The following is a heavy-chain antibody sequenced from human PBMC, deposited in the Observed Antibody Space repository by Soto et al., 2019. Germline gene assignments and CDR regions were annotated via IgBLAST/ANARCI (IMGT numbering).Heavy chain of an antibody. CDR1: GGSVSSGSYY. D-gene: IGHD2-2*02. CDR3: ARGNYLTPYLFDY. CDR2: IYYSGNT. V-gene: IGHV4-61*01. Sequence: QVQLQESGPGLVKPSETLSLTCTVSGGSVSSGSYYWSWIRQPPGKGLEWIGFIYYSGNTNYNPSLKSRVPISVDTSKNPFSLRLSSVTAADTAVYYCARGNYLTPYLFDYWGQGTLVTVSS. J-gene: IGHJ4*02.